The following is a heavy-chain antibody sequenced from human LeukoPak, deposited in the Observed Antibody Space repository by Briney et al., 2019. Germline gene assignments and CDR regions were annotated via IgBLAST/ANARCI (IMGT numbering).Heavy chain of an antibody. V-gene: IGHV3-23*01. CDR3: ARDHPQYSMDV. J-gene: IGHJ6*02. CDR2: IGDTT. CDR1: GFTFSIYA. D-gene: IGHD6-6*01. Sequence: GGSLRLSCAASGFTFSIYAMSWVRQAPGKGLEWVSAIGDTTYYADSVEGRFTISRDNSKNTLYLQMNSLRAEDTAVYYCARDHPQYSMDVWGQGTTVTVSS.